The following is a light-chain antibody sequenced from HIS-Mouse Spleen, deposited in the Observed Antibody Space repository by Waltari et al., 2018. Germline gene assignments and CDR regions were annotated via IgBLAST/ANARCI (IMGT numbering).Light chain of an antibody. Sequence: SYVLTQPPSASVAPGKTARITCGGNNLGSKRVHRYQQKPGQAPVLVVYDDSDRPSGIPERFSGSNSGNTATLTISRVEAGDEADYYCQVWDSSSDHVVFGGGTKLTVL. CDR2: DDS. V-gene: IGLV3-21*03. CDR1: NLGSKR. CDR3: QVWDSSSDHVV. J-gene: IGLJ2*01.